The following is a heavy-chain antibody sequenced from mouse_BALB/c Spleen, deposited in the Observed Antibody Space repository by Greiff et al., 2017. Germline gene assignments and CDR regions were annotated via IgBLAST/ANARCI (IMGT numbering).Heavy chain of an antibody. CDR1: GFSLTGYG. CDR2: IWGDGST. V-gene: IGHV2-6-7*01. D-gene: IGHD1-1*01. CDR3: ARAPNYYGSSLYYFDY. J-gene: IGHJ2*01. Sequence: VQRVESGPGLVAPSQSLSITCTVSGFSLTGYGVNWVRQPPGKGLEWLGMIWGDGSTDYNSALKSRLSISKDNSKSQVFLKMNSLQTDDTARYYCARAPNYYGSSLYYFDYGAKAPLSQSPQ.